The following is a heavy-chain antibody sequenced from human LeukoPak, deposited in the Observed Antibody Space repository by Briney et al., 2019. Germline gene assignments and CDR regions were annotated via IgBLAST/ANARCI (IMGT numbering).Heavy chain of an antibody. J-gene: IGHJ4*02. CDR2: IYYSGST. V-gene: IGHV4-59*01. CDR3: ARVNYGSGSFNFDY. Sequence: PSETLSLTCTVSGGSISSYYWSWIRQPPGKGLEWIGYIYYSGSTNYNPSLKSRVTISVDTSKNQFSLKLSSVTAADTAVYYCARVNYGSGSFNFDYWGQGTLVTVSS. D-gene: IGHD3-10*01. CDR1: GGSISSYY.